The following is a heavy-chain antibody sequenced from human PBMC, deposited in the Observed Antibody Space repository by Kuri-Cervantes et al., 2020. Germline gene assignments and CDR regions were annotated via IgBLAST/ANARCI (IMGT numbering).Heavy chain of an antibody. CDR3: ARTAVAGIAPGRNYYNYMDV. CDR1: GFTFDDYA. D-gene: IGHD6-19*01. CDR2: ISWNSGSI. J-gene: IGHJ6*03. Sequence: SLKISCAASGFTFDDYAMHWVRQAPGKGLEWVSGISWNSGSIGYADSVKGRFTISRDNAKNSLYLQMNSLRAEDTAVYYCARTAVAGIAPGRNYYNYMDVWGKGTTVTVSS. V-gene: IGHV3-9*01.